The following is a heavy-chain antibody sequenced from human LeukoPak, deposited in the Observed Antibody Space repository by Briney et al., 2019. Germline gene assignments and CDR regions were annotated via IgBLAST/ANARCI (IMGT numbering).Heavy chain of an antibody. Sequence: PSETLSLTCTVSGGSISGYYGNWIRQPAGKGLEWIGLIYTSGSTDYNPSLKSRVTMSVDTSKNQFSLKLSSVTAADTAVYYCARIRPTSAATFDYWGQGTLVTVSS. D-gene: IGHD4-11*01. V-gene: IGHV4-4*07. CDR2: IYTSGST. CDR3: ARIRPTSAATFDY. J-gene: IGHJ4*02. CDR1: GGSISGYY.